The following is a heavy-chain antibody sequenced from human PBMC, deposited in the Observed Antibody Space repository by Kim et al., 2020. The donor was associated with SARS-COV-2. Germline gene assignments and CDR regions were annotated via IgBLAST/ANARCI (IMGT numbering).Heavy chain of an antibody. J-gene: IGHJ4*02. Sequence: YEADSVKGRFTISRDNSKNTLYLQLNSLGAEDTAVYYGANDHSSWYYFDYWGQGTLVTVSS. CDR3: ANDHSSWYYFDY. D-gene: IGHD6-13*01. V-gene: IGHV3-23*01.